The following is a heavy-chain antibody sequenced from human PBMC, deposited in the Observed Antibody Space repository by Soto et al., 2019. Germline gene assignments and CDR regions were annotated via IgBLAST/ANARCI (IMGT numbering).Heavy chain of an antibody. Sequence: LSLTFAASGFTFISYGMHWVRHAPCKGLEWVAVIWDDGSNKYYADSVKGRFTISRDNSKNTLYLQMNSLRAEDTAVYYCARDVYQQPVRSWFDPWGQGTLVTVSS. V-gene: IGHV3-33*08. CDR1: GFTFISYG. CDR2: IWDDGSNK. D-gene: IGHD6-13*01. CDR3: ARDVYQQPVRSWFDP. J-gene: IGHJ5*02.